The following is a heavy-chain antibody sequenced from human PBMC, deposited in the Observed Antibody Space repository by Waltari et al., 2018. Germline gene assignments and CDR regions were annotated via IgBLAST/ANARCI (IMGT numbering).Heavy chain of an antibody. CDR2: IRSKAYGGTT. J-gene: IGHJ4*02. CDR3: TSSDYYDSSGYSY. CDR1: GFTFGAYA. D-gene: IGHD3-22*01. V-gene: IGHV3-49*04. Sequence: EVQLAESGGGLVQPGRSLRLSCTASGFTFGAYAMSWVRQAPGKGLEWVGFIRSKAYGGTTEYAASVKGRFTISRDDSKSIAYLQMNSLKTEDTAVYYCTSSDYYDSSGYSYWGQGTLVTVSS.